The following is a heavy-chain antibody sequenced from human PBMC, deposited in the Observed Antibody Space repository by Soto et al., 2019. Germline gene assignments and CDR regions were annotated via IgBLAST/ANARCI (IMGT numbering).Heavy chain of an antibody. CDR1: GGSVSSGSYY. D-gene: IGHD5-18*01. Sequence: SETLSLTCTVSGGSVSSGSYYWSWIRQPPGKGLEWIGYIYYSGSTNYNPSLKSRVTISVDTSKNQFSLKLSSVTAADTAVYYCARAAMAYYFDYWGQGTLVTVYS. V-gene: IGHV4-61*01. CDR3: ARAAMAYYFDY. CDR2: IYYSGST. J-gene: IGHJ4*02.